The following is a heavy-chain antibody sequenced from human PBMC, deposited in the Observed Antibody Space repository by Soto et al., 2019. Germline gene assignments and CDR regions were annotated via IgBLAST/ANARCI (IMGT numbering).Heavy chain of an antibody. D-gene: IGHD1-1*01. V-gene: IGHV1-2*02. CDR2: INPKSGGT. CDR3: ARDLEKGGVSAGLDY. CDR1: GYTFTVYY. J-gene: IGHJ4*02. Sequence: AVKVSCKASGYTFTVYYMHWVRQAPGQGREWMGWINPKSGGTMYPQKFQGRVTMTWDTSISTAYMALTRLRSDDTAVYYCARDLEKGGVSAGLDYWGQGTLVTVSS.